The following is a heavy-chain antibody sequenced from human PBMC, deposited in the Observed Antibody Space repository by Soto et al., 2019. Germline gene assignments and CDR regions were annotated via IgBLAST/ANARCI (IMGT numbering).Heavy chain of an antibody. Sequence: PSQTLSLTCAISGDSVSRNSAAWNWIRQSPSRGLEWLGRTYYRSKWYNDYAVSVKSRITINPDTSKNQFSLQLNSVTPEDTAVYYCARGGRSETSRGMDVWGQGTTVTVSS. CDR3: ARGGRSETSRGMDV. D-gene: IGHD2-2*01. J-gene: IGHJ6*02. CDR2: TYYRSKWYN. V-gene: IGHV6-1*01. CDR1: GDSVSRNSAA.